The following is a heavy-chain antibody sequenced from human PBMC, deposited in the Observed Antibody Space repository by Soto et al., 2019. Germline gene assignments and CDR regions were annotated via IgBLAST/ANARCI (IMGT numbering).Heavy chain of an antibody. J-gene: IGHJ4*02. CDR2: ISAYNGNT. V-gene: IGHV1-18*01. D-gene: IGHD1-26*01. CDR1: GYTFTSYG. CDR3: GTDQDGSYYY. Sequence: QVQLVQSGAEVKKPGASVKVSCKASGYTFTSYGITWVRQAPGQGLEWMGWISAYNGNTNYEQKLQDRVTMTTDTTTSTAYMELRSLISDDTAVYYCGTDQDGSYYYWGQGTLVTVSS.